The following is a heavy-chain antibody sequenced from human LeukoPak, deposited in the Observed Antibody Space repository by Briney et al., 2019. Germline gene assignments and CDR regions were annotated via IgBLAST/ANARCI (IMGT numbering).Heavy chain of an antibody. Sequence: SGGSLRLSCVVSGVSLSSHGIHWVRQAPGKGLEWIGRIASKTDGGTTDYAAPVKGRFTISRDDSKNTLFLQMNSLKTEDTAVYYCTTGIRGDCGQGTLVTVSS. V-gene: IGHV3-15*04. CDR1: GVSLSSHG. CDR3: TTGIRGD. J-gene: IGHJ4*02. CDR2: IASKTDGGTT.